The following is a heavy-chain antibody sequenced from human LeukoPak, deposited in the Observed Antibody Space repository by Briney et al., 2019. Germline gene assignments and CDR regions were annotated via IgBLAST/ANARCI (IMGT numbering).Heavy chain of an antibody. CDR2: ISSSSSTI. D-gene: IGHD1-26*01. CDR1: GFTFSSYS. Sequence: GGSLRLSCAASGFTFSSYSMNWVRQAPGKGLEWVSYISSSSSTIYYADSVKGRFTISRDNAKNSLYLQMNSLRAEDTAVYYCATAANSGSLDYWGQGTLVTVSS. J-gene: IGHJ4*02. V-gene: IGHV3-48*01. CDR3: ATAANSGSLDY.